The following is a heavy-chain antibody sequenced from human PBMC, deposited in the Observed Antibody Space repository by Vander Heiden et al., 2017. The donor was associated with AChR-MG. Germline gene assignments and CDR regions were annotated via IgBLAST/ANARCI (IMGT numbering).Heavy chain of an antibody. CDR2: ISYDGSNK. CDR1: GFTFSSYA. V-gene: IGHV3-30-3*01. CDR3: ARDSTLGRSSGYYDY. D-gene: IGHD3-22*01. J-gene: IGHJ4*02. Sequence: QVQLVESGGGVVQPGRSLRLSCAASGFTFSSYAMHWVRQAPGKGLEWVAVISYDGSNKYYADSVKGRFTISRDNSKNTLYLQMNSLRAEDTAVYYCARDSTLGRSSGYYDYWGQGTLVTVSS.